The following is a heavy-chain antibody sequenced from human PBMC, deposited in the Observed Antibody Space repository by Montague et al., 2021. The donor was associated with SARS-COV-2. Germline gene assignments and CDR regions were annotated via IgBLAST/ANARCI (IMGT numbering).Heavy chain of an antibody. J-gene: IGHJ4*02. CDR2: FDPEDGET. Sequence: SVKVSCKVSGYTLTELSMHWVRQAPGKGLEWMGGFDPEDGETIYAQKFQGRATMTGDTSTDTAYMELSSLRSEDTALYYCATEAIAAAGTLGGYDYWGQGTLVTVSS. V-gene: IGHV1-24*01. CDR1: GYTLTELS. CDR3: ATEAIAAAGTLGGYDY. D-gene: IGHD6-13*01.